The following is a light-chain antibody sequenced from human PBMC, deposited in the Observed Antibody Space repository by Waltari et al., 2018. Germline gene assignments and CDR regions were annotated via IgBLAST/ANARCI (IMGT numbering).Light chain of an antibody. CDR1: SSTIGSND. V-gene: IGLV1-47*01. J-gene: IGLJ2*01. CDR3: AAWDDSLSGPV. Sequence: QSVLTQPPSASGTPGLRVAISCSGSSSTIGSNDDYWYQLLPGTAPKVLIYRSNQRPSGVPDRFSGSKSGTSASLAISGLRSEDEADYYCAAWDDSLSGPVFGGGTKVTVL. CDR2: RSN.